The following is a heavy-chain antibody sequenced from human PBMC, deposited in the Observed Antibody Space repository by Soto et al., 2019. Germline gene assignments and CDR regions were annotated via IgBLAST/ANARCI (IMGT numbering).Heavy chain of an antibody. CDR3: ARESGYDILTGYSDV. V-gene: IGHV3-53*01. D-gene: IGHD3-9*01. CDR1: GFTVSSNY. CDR2: IYSGGST. J-gene: IGHJ6*02. Sequence: GGSLRLSXAASGFTVSSNYMSWVRQAPGKGLEWVSVIYSGGSTYYADSVKGRFTISRDNSKNTLYLQMNSLRAEDTAVYYCARESGYDILTGYSDVWGQGTTVTVSS.